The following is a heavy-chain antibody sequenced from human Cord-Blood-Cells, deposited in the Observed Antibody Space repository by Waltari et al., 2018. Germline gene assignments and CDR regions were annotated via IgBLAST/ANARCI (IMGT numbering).Heavy chain of an antibody. CDR3: ARGQGIFGVVNEGFDI. Sequence: QVQLVQSGAEVKKPGSSVKVSCKASGGTFSSYAISWVRQAPGQGLEWMGEIIPIFGTANYAQKFQGRVTITADKSTSTAYMELSSLGSEDTAVYYCARGQGIFGVVNEGFDIWGQGTMVTVSS. V-gene: IGHV1-69*06. D-gene: IGHD3-3*01. CDR1: GGTFSSYA. J-gene: IGHJ3*02. CDR2: IIPIFGTA.